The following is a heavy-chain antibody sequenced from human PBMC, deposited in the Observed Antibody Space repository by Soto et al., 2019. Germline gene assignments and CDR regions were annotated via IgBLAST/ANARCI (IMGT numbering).Heavy chain of an antibody. J-gene: IGHJ5*02. D-gene: IGHD2-21*01. Sequence: PSETLSLTRTVSGGSISSGGYYWSWIRQHPGKGLEWIGYIYYSGSTYYKPSLKSRVTISVDTSKNQFSLKLSSVTAADTAVYYCARVGDRNWFDPWGQGTLVTVSS. CDR1: GGSISSGGYY. CDR3: ARVGDRNWFDP. CDR2: IYYSGST. V-gene: IGHV4-31*03.